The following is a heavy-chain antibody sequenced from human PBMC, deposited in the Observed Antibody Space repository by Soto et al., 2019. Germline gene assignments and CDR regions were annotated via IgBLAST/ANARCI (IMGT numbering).Heavy chain of an antibody. J-gene: IGHJ6*02. CDR3: ARERPTLRYYYYGMDV. V-gene: IGHV3-33*01. CDR2: IWYDGSNK. Sequence: ESGGGVVQPGRSLRLSCAASGFTFSSYGMHWVRQAPGKGLEWVAVIWYDGSNKYYADSVKGRFTISRDNSKNTLYLQMNSLRAEDTAVYYCARERPTLRYYYYGMDVWGQGTTVTVSS. CDR1: GFTFSSYG. D-gene: IGHD5-12*01.